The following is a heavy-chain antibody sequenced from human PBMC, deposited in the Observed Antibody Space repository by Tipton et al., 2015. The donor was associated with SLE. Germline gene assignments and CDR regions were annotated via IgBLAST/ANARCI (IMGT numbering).Heavy chain of an antibody. CDR2: VYTTGST. Sequence: TLSLTCTVSGGSIRSGSYYWSWIRQPAGKGPEWIGHVYTTGSTNYNSSLKSRVTISLDTSNQFSLKMSSATAADTAVYYCARGSDHSSWDTPYFDYWGQGTLVTVSS. CDR3: ARGSDHSSWDTPYFDY. D-gene: IGHD6-19*01. V-gene: IGHV4-61*09. J-gene: IGHJ4*02. CDR1: GGSIRSGSYY.